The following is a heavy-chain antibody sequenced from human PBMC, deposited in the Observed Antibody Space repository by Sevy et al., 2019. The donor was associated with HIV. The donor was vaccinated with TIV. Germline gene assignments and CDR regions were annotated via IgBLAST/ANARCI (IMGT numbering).Heavy chain of an antibody. V-gene: IGHV3-33*01. CDR1: GFTFSNYG. CDR2: IWNDGSNK. J-gene: IGHJ4*02. Sequence: GGSLRLSCAASGFTFSNYGMHWVRQAPGKGLEWVAVIWNDGSNKYYANSVKGRFTISRDNSKNTLYLQMNSLRVEYTAVYFCARGGDFNDRSAKRDFDYWGQGTLVTVSS. D-gene: IGHD3-22*01. CDR3: ARGGDFNDRSAKRDFDY.